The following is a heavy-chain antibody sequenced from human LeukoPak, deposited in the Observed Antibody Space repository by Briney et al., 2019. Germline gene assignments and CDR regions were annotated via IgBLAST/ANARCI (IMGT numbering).Heavy chain of an antibody. J-gene: IGHJ6*03. Sequence: SETLSLTCSVSGASMSGYYWSWVRHSPGGGLEWIGSIHYSGTTNYNPSVETRVTVSVDSAKTQFSLRLSSVTAADTAVYYCARGTQDYTNYRRYYYYMDVWGKGTPVTVSS. V-gene: IGHV4-59*13. CDR2: IHYSGTT. CDR3: ARGTQDYTNYRRYYYYMDV. D-gene: IGHD4-11*01. CDR1: GASMSGYY.